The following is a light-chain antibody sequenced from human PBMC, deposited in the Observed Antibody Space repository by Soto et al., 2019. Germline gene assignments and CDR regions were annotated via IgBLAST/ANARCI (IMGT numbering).Light chain of an antibody. CDR1: QSTSSY. J-gene: IGKJ1*01. CDR3: QQSYSTPQP. V-gene: IGKV1-39*01. CDR2: AAS. Sequence: DIQMTQSPSSLSASVGDRVTITCRASQSTSSYLNWYQQKPGKAPKLLIYAASTLQSGVPSRFSGSGSGTDFTLTISSLQPEDFATYYCQQSYSTPQPFAQGTKVEIK.